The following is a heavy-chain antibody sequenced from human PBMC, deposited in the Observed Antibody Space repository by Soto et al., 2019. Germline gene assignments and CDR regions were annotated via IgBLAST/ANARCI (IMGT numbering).Heavy chain of an antibody. Sequence: QVQLVQSGAEVKKPGASVKVSCKASGYTFTSYDINWVRQATGQGLEWMGWMNPNSGNTGYAQKVQGTITMTRNTSISTAYLELCSLRSEGTAVYYCASEGGRGMDVWGPGATVTVSS. D-gene: IGHD3-16*01. J-gene: IGHJ6*02. CDR3: ASEGGRGMDV. CDR1: GYTFTSYD. V-gene: IGHV1-8*01. CDR2: MNPNSGNT.